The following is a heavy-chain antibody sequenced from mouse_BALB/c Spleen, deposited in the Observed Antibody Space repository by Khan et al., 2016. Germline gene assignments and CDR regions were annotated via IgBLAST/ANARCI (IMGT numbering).Heavy chain of an antibody. CDR1: GYSISSEYA. V-gene: IGHV3-2*02. D-gene: IGHD2-12*01. J-gene: IGHJ2*01. Sequence: EVQLQESGPGLVKPSQSLSLTCTVTGYSISSEYAWNWIRLFPGNKLECMGYISYSGTTSYNPSLKSRISITRDTSKNHFFLQLISVTAEDTATYYCARSLLLRRDCFDYWGQGTTLTVSS. CDR2: ISYSGTT. CDR3: ARSLLLRRDCFDY.